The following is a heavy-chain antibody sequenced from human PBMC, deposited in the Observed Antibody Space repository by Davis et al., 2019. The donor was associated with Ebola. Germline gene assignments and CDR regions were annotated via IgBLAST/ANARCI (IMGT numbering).Heavy chain of an antibody. Sequence: GESLKISCKGSGYTFTTYWIGWVRQMPGKGMEWMGIIYPGDSDTRYIPSFHGQVTISADKSIRTAYLQWSSLKASDTAMYYCARRGGWSGAFLDYWGQGTLVTVSS. D-gene: IGHD3-3*02. CDR2: IYPGDSDT. J-gene: IGHJ4*02. V-gene: IGHV5-51*01. CDR1: GYTFTTYW. CDR3: ARRGGWSGAFLDY.